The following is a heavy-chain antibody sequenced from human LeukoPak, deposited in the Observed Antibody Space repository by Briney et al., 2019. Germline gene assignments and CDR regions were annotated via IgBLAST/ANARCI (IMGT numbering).Heavy chain of an antibody. CDR1: GFTFSSYA. CDR3: ARELREHGVFDI. J-gene: IGHJ3*02. V-gene: IGHV3-30*04. D-gene: IGHD1-26*01. Sequence: GGSLRLSCAASGFTFSSYAMSWVRQAPGKGLEWVAVISYDGSNKYYADSVKARFTISRDNSKNTLYLQMNSLSADDTAVYYCARELREHGVFDIWGQGIMVTVSS. CDR2: ISYDGSNK.